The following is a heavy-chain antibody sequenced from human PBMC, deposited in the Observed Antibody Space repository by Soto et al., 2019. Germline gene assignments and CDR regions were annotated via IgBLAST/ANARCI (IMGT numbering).Heavy chain of an antibody. J-gene: IGHJ3*02. D-gene: IGHD4-17*01. Sequence: PGGSLRLSCAASGFTFSSYWMSWVRQAPGKGLEWVANIKQDGSEKYYVDSVKGRFTISRDNAKNSLYLQMNSLRAEDTAVYYCGKKDDYGHRRKVFDIWGKGTMVPVS. V-gene: IGHV3-7*01. CDR1: GFTFSSYW. CDR3: GKKDDYGHRRKVFDI. CDR2: IKQDGSEK.